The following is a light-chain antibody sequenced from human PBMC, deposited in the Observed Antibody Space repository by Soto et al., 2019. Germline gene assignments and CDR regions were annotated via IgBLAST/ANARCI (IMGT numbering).Light chain of an antibody. J-gene: IGKJ1*01. Sequence: DIQMTQSPSTLSASVGDRVTITCRASQSINSWLAWYQQKQGKAPKLLIYTASSLESGVPSRFSGSESGTELTITISSLKPDDFAPYYCQQYNSYPRSFGQGTKVEFK. CDR3: QQYNSYPRS. CDR1: QSINSW. V-gene: IGKV1-5*03. CDR2: TAS.